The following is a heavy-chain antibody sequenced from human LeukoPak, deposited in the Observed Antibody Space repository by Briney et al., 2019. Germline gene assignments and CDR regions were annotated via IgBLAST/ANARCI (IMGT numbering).Heavy chain of an antibody. D-gene: IGHD6-13*01. V-gene: IGHV1-2*04. CDR2: INPNSGGT. J-gene: IGHJ4*02. CDR3: ARAYSSSWSFDY. Sequence: ASVKVSCKASGYTFTGYYMHWVRQAPGQGLEWMGWINPNSGGTNYAQKFQGWVTMTRDASISTAYMELSRLRSDDTAVYYCARAYSSSWSFDYWGQGTLVTVSS. CDR1: GYTFTGYY.